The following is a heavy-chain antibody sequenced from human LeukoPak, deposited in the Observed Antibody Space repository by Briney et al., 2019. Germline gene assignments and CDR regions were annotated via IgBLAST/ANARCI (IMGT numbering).Heavy chain of an antibody. CDR2: IRYDASNK. CDR3: AKDFSSSSLGSWYFDL. Sequence: GGSLRLSCAASGFTFSDYGMHWVRQAPGKGLEWVAFIRYDASNKYYGDSVKGRFTVSRDNVKNTLYLQMNSLRTEDTAVYYCAKDFSSSSLGSWYFDLWGRGVLVTVYS. CDR1: GFTFSDYG. J-gene: IGHJ2*01. D-gene: IGHD6-13*01. V-gene: IGHV3-30*02.